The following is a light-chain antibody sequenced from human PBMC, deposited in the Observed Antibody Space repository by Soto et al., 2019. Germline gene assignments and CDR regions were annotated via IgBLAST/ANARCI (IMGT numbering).Light chain of an antibody. V-gene: IGLV6-57*02. CDR3: QSYGSTIYV. Sequence: NFMLTQPHSVSASPGKTVTISCTGSSGSIASNCVQWLQQRPGSAPTTVTYEDDQRPSGVPDRFSGSIDRSSNSASLTISGLTTDDEADYYCQSYGSTIYVFGSGTKLTVL. CDR2: EDD. J-gene: IGLJ1*01. CDR1: SGSIASNC.